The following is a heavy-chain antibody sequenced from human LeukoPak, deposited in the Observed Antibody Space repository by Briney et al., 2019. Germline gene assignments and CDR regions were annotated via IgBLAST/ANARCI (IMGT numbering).Heavy chain of an antibody. CDR2: IYHSGST. CDR3: AREGGTTIDFDY. Sequence: SETLSLTCTVSGYSLSSGYYWGWIRQPPGKGLEWIGSIYHSGSTYYNPSLKSRVTISVDTSKNQFSLKLSSVTAADTAVYYCAREGGTTIDFDYWGQGTLVTVSS. V-gene: IGHV4-38-2*02. CDR1: GYSLSSGYY. J-gene: IGHJ4*02. D-gene: IGHD4-17*01.